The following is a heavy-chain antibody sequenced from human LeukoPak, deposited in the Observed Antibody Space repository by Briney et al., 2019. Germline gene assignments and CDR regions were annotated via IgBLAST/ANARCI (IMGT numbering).Heavy chain of an antibody. D-gene: IGHD1-7*01. CDR1: GFSVSNAW. Sequence: NPGGSLRLSCAASGFSVSNAWMNWVRQAPGKGLEWVGRIKSKTDGGTTDYAAPVKGRFTISRDDSKNTLYLQMNSLKTEDTAVYYCTTRGLLSRHTTGTTSGPADYWGQGTLVTVSS. CDR2: IKSKTDGGTT. CDR3: TTRGLLSRHTTGTTSGPADY. J-gene: IGHJ4*02. V-gene: IGHV3-15*07.